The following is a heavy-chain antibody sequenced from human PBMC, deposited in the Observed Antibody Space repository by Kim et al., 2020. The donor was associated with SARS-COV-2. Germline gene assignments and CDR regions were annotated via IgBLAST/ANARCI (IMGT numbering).Heavy chain of an antibody. J-gene: IGHJ4*02. D-gene: IGHD3-22*01. Sequence: GGSLRLSCAASGFTFSSYSMNWVRQAPGKGLEWVSSISSSSSYIYYADSVKGRFTISRDNAKNSLYLQMNSLRAEDTAVYYCARDSSGYQRYFDYWGQGTLVTVSS. CDR2: ISSSSSYI. CDR3: ARDSSGYQRYFDY. V-gene: IGHV3-21*01. CDR1: GFTFSSYS.